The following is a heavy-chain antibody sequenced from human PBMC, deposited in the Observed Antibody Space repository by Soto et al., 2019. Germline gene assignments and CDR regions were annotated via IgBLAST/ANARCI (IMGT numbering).Heavy chain of an antibody. Sequence: QVQLVQSGAEVKKPGSSVKVSCKASGGTFSSYAISWVRQAPGQGLEWMGGVIPIFGTANYAQKFQGRVTIPADESTSTAYMELSRLRSEDTAVYYCARETTHRPLPGWFDPWGQGTLVTVSS. J-gene: IGHJ5*02. CDR2: VIPIFGTA. CDR1: GGTFSSYA. D-gene: IGHD4-17*01. V-gene: IGHV1-69*01. CDR3: ARETTHRPLPGWFDP.